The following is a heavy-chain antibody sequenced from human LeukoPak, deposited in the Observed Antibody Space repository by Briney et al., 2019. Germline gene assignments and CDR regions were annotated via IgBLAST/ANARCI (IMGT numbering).Heavy chain of an antibody. CDR1: GFTFSSYS. Sequence: GGSLRLSCAASGFTFSSYSMNWVRQAPGKGLEWVSSISSSSSYIYYADSVKGRFTISRDNAKNSPYLQMNSLRAEDTAVYYCARDWSSGYDYAFDYWGQGTLVTVSS. V-gene: IGHV3-21*01. CDR2: ISSSSSYI. CDR3: ARDWSSGYDYAFDY. D-gene: IGHD5-12*01. J-gene: IGHJ4*02.